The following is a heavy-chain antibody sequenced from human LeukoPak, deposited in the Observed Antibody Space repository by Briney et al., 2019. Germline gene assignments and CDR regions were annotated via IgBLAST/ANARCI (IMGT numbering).Heavy chain of an antibody. CDR3: ARDREYYYGSGSLDY. CDR1: GFTFSSYE. J-gene: IGHJ4*02. Sequence: GGSLRLSCAATGFTFSSYEMNWVRQAPGKGLEWVSYISSSGSTIYYADSVKGRFTISRDNAKNSLYLQMNSLRAEDTAVYYCARDREYYYGSGSLDYWGQGTLVTVSS. D-gene: IGHD3-10*01. V-gene: IGHV3-48*03. CDR2: ISSSGSTI.